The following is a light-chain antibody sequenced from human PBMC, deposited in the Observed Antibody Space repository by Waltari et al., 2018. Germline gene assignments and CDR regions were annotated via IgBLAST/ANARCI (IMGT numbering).Light chain of an antibody. Sequence: DIQITQSPYSLSSSVGHSFTITCRASQTITKFLSWYQQKPGKAPKLLIYAASRLQSGVPSRFSGSGSGTDFALTISNLQPEDFATYFCQQTYTSPRTFGQGTKVEIK. CDR3: QQTYTSPRT. CDR1: QTITKF. CDR2: AAS. J-gene: IGKJ1*01. V-gene: IGKV1-39*01.